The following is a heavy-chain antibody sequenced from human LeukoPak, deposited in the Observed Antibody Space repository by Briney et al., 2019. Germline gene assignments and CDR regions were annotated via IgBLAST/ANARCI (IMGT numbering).Heavy chain of an antibody. J-gene: IGHJ3*02. D-gene: IGHD3-22*01. CDR2: IYHTGST. V-gene: IGHV4-30-4*07. CDR1: GGSISSAGYS. Sequence: SETLSLTCTISGGSISSAGYSWSWIRQPPGKGLEWIGYIYHTGSTYYNPSLKTHISLSIDMSKNPFSLKLYSVTAADTAVYYCARGSDDNSGYYINYFDIWGQGTMVTVSS. CDR3: ARGSDDNSGYYINYFDI.